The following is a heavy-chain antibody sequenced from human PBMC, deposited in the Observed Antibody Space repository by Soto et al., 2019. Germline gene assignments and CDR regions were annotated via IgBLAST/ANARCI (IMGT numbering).Heavy chain of an antibody. D-gene: IGHD6-19*01. V-gene: IGHV3-30-3*01. CDR3: ATDRSGAVAGD. CDR2: ISYDGSNK. Sequence: LRLSCAASGFTFITYTMHWVRQAPGKGLEWVALISYDGSNKYYADSVKGRFTISRDNSKNTLYLQMNNLRTEDTAVYFCATDRSGAVAGDWGQGTLVTVSS. CDR1: GFTFITYT. J-gene: IGHJ4*02.